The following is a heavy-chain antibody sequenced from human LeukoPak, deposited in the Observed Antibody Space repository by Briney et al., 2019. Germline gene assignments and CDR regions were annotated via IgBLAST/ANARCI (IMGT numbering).Heavy chain of an antibody. V-gene: IGHV3-33*01. CDR2: IWYDGSNK. CDR1: GFTFSSYG. J-gene: IGHJ4*02. D-gene: IGHD4-23*01. Sequence: PGRSLRLSCAASGFTFSSYGMHWVRQAPGKGLEWVAVIWYDGSNKYYADSVKGRFTTSRDNSKNTLYLQMDSLRAEDTAVYYCARDSVGPFDYWGQGTLVTVSS. CDR3: ARDSVGPFDY.